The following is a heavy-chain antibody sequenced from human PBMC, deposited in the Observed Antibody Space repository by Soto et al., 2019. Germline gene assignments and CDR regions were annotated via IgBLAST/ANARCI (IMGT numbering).Heavy chain of an antibody. Sequence: QVQLVQSGAEVKKPGASVKVSCKASGYTFTSYYMHWVRQAPGQGLEWMGIINPSGGSTSYAQKFQGRVTMTRDASTSTVYMELSRLRSEDTAVYYCARAWVRGAILRGSINWFDPWGQGTLVTVSS. CDR3: ARAWVRGAILRGSINWFDP. CDR1: GYTFTSYY. CDR2: INPSGGST. V-gene: IGHV1-46*03. J-gene: IGHJ5*02. D-gene: IGHD3-10*01.